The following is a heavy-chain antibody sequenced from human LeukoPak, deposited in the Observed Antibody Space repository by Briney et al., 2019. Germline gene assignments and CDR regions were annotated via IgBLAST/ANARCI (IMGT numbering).Heavy chain of an antibody. Sequence: PGGSLRLSCEASGLSFTNAWMNWVRLPPGKGLEGVGRLKSRVDGGAADYAAPLKGGFTISRDDSKDTLYLQMNSLKNEDTGIYYCAYLGPNDYYYYYMDVWGKGTTVTVAS. CDR3: AYLGPNDYYYYYMDV. CDR1: GLSFTNAW. CDR2: LKSRVDGGAA. D-gene: IGHD2-21*01. J-gene: IGHJ6*03. V-gene: IGHV3-15*01.